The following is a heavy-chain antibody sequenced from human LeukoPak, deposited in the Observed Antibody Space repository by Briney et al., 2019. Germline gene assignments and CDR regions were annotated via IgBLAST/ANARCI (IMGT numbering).Heavy chain of an antibody. CDR2: IKSKTDGGTT. CDR3: TTLQYSYYYDSSGYPGG. D-gene: IGHD3-22*01. V-gene: IGHV3-15*07. Sequence: GGSLRLSCAASGFTFSNAWMNWVRQAPGKGLEWVGRIKSKTDGGTTDYAAPVKGRFTISRDESKNTLYLQMNSLKTEDTAVYYCTTLQYSYYYDSSGYPGGWGQGTLVTVSS. CDR1: GFTFSNAW. J-gene: IGHJ4*02.